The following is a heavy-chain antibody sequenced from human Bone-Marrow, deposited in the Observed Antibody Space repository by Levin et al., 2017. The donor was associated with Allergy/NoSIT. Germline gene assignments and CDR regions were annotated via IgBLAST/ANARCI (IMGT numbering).Heavy chain of an antibody. D-gene: IGHD1-26*01. V-gene: IGHV3-21*01. J-gene: IGHJ5*02. CDR3: ARRIVGATTEYNWFDP. CDR1: GFTFSSYS. Sequence: PGGSLRLSCAASGFTFSSYSMNWVRQAPGKGLEWVSSISSSSSYIYYADSVKGRFTISRDNAKNSLYLQMNSLRAEDTAVYYCARRIVGATTEYNWFDPWGQGTLVTVSS. CDR2: ISSSSSYI.